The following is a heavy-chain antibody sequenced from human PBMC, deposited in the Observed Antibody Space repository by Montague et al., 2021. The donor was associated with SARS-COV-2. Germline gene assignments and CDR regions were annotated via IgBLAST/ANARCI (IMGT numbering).Heavy chain of an antibody. CDR3: ARRARWNIVVVVGDRHAFDI. CDR1: GGSISSSSYY. D-gene: IGHD2-15*01. Sequence: SETLSLTCTVSGGSISSSSYYWGWIRQPPGKGLEWIGSIYYTGSPYYNPSLKSRVTISVDTSQNQFSLNLSSVTAADTAVYYCARRARWNIVVVVGDRHAFDIWGQGTMVTVSS. CDR2: IYYTGSP. V-gene: IGHV4-39*01. J-gene: IGHJ3*02.